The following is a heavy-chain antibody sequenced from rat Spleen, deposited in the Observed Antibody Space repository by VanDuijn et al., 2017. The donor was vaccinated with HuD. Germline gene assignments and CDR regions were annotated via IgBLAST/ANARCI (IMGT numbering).Heavy chain of an antibody. CDR1: GFTFSNYD. D-gene: IGHD1-11*01. CDR3: ARVGPTEGIGDY. V-gene: IGHV5-7*01. CDR2: INYDGSSI. J-gene: IGHJ2*01. Sequence: EVQLVESGGGLVQPERSMKLSCAASGFTFSNYDMAWVRQAPKKGLEWVATINYDGSSINYRDSVKGRFTISRDNAKSTLYLQMDSLRSEDTATYYCARVGPTEGIGDYWGQGVMVTVSS.